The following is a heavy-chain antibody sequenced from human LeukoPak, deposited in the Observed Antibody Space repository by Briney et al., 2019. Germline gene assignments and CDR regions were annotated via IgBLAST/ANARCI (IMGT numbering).Heavy chain of an antibody. J-gene: IGHJ4*02. CDR2: ISGSGGST. Sequence: PGGSLRLSCAASGFTFSSYAMSWVRQAPGKGLEWVSVISGSGGSTYYADSVKGRFIISGDNSKNTLFLQVNSLRAEDTAVYYCAKEKGRGIIITYFDYWGQGTLVTVSS. D-gene: IGHD3-10*01. CDR1: GFTFSSYA. CDR3: AKEKGRGIIITYFDY. V-gene: IGHV3-23*01.